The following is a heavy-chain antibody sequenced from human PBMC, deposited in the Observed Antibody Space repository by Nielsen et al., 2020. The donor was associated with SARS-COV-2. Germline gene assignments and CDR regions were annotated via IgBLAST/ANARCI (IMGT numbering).Heavy chain of an antibody. CDR3: AKDWTAIVVVPSGGVDY. Sequence: GESLKMSCAASGFTFSTYGMHWVRQAPGKGLEWVAAISYDGSNKYYVDSVKGRSTISRDNSKNTLYLQMSSLREEDTAVYYCAKDWTAIVVVPSGGVDYWGQGTLVTVSS. CDR1: GFTFSTYG. V-gene: IGHV3-30*18. CDR2: ISYDGSNK. J-gene: IGHJ4*02. D-gene: IGHD2-15*01.